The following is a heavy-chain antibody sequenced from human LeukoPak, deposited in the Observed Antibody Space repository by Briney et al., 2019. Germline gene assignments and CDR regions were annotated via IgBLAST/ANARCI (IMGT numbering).Heavy chain of an antibody. CDR3: ARGSDSSSWTLDN. Sequence: GASVKISCKASGYSFTSYAMHWVRQAPGQRPEWMGWINGGNGKTKYSQEFQGRVTITRDTSASTDYMELSSLRSEDMALYYCARGSDSSSWTLDNWGQGTLVTVSS. D-gene: IGHD6-13*01. CDR1: GYSFTSYA. V-gene: IGHV1-3*03. J-gene: IGHJ4*02. CDR2: INGGNGKT.